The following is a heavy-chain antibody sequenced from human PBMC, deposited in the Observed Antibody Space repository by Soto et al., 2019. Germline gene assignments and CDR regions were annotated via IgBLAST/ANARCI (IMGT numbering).Heavy chain of an antibody. Sequence: QVQLVQSGAEVKKPGASVKVSCKASGYTFTTFGISWVRQAPGQGLEWRGWISAYDGNTNYAQNFQSRVTMTKDTATSAADMELRGRSTDDTAVYYCARGGTPIDSWGQGPLVTVSS. CDR1: GYTFTTFG. V-gene: IGHV1-18*01. CDR2: ISAYDGNT. J-gene: IGHJ4*02. D-gene: IGHD3-16*01. CDR3: ARGGTPIDS.